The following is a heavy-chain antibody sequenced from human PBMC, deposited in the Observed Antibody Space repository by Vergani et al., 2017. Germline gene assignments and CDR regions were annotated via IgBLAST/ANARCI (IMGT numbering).Heavy chain of an antibody. Sequence: QVQLVESGGGVVQPGRSLRLSCAASGFTFSSYGMHWVRQAPGKGLEWVAVIWYDGSNKYYADSVKGRFTISRDNSKNTLYLQMNSLRAEDTAVYYCASEPGGSSGWGQGTLVTVSS. CDR2: IWYDGSNK. CDR3: ASEPGGSSG. D-gene: IGHD6-19*01. J-gene: IGHJ4*02. V-gene: IGHV3-33*01. CDR1: GFTFSSYG.